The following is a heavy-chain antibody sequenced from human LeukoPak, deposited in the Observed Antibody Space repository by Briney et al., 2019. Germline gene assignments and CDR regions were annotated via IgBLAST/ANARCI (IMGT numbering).Heavy chain of an antibody. V-gene: IGHV4-61*02. CDR2: ISSSGST. D-gene: IGHD6-19*01. J-gene: IGHJ4*02. Sequence: SETLSLTCTVSGDSISNGDYYWSWIRQPAGKGLEWIGRISSSGSTNYNPSLKSRVTISVDTSKNQFSLKLSSVTAADTALYYCARAFSGWPVLYYFDYWGQGTLVTVSS. CDR3: ARAFSGWPVLYYFDY. CDR1: GDSISNGDYY.